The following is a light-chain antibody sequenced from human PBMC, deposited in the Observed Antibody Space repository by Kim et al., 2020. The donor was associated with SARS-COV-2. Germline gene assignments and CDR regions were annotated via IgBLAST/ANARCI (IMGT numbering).Light chain of an antibody. CDR2: DAS. V-gene: IGKV3-11*01. J-gene: IGKJ4*01. CDR1: QSVNSD. CDR3: QQRTHPLT. Sequence: LPPGERATLSCRASQSVNSDLVWYQQKPGQSPRLLIYDASNRATGIPARFSGSGFRTDFTLTISSLEPEDSAVYYCQQRTHPLTFGGGTKVDIK.